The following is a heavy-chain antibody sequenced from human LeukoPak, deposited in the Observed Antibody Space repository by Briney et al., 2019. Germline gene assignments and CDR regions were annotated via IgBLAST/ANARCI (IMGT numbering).Heavy chain of an antibody. CDR1: GGSISSYY. J-gene: IGHJ5*02. D-gene: IGHD3-10*01. V-gene: IGHV4-4*07. CDR3: AREEDYYGSGSYCLLDP. Sequence: SETLSLTCTVSGGSISSYYWSWIRQPAGKGLEWIWRIYTSGSTNYNPSLKSRVTMSVDTSKNQFSLKLSSVTAADTAVYYCAREEDYYGSGSYCLLDPWGQGTLVTVSS. CDR2: IYTSGST.